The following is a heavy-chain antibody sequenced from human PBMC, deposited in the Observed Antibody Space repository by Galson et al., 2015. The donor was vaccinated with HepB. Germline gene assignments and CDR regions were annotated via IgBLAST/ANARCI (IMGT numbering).Heavy chain of an antibody. D-gene: IGHD3-3*01. CDR2: INAGNGNT. CDR3: ARDGRVRFLPFY. Sequence: SVKVSCKASGYTFTSYGISWVRQAPGQRLEWMGWINAGNGNTKYSQKSQGRVTITRDTSASTAYMELSSLRSEDTAVYYCARDGRVRFLPFYWGQGTLVTVSS. CDR1: GYTFTSYG. J-gene: IGHJ4*02. V-gene: IGHV1-3*01.